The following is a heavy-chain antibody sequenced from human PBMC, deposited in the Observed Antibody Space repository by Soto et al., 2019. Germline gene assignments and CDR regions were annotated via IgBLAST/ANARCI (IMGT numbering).Heavy chain of an antibody. V-gene: IGHV4-59*08. Sequence: SETLSLTCTVSGGSISSYYWSWIRQPPGKGLEWIGYIYYSGSTNYNPSLKSRVTISVDTSKNQFSLKLSSVTAADTAVYYCARLWGFGELLNNWFDPWGQGTLVTVSS. CDR3: ARLWGFGELLNNWFDP. D-gene: IGHD3-10*01. J-gene: IGHJ5*02. CDR2: IYYSGST. CDR1: GGSISSYY.